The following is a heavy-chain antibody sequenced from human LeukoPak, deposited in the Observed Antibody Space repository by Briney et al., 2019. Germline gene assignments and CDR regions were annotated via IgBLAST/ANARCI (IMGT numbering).Heavy chain of an antibody. D-gene: IGHD1-26*01. CDR1: GFTFSSYA. J-gene: IGHJ4*02. CDR3: ARDLRGSNAY. V-gene: IGHV3-64*01. CDR2: ISSNGGST. Sequence: PGGSLRLSCAASGFTFSSYAMHWVRQAPGKGLEYVSGISSNGGSTNYANSVKGRFTISRDNSKNTLYLQMGSLRVEDMAVYYYARDLRGSNAYWGQGTLVTVSS.